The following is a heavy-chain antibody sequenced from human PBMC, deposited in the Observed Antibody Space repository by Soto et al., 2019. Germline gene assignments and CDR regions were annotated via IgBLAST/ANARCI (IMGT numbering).Heavy chain of an antibody. V-gene: IGHV3-23*01. CDR2: ISGSGGST. D-gene: IGHD3-16*02. Sequence: SGGSLRLSCAASGFTFSSYAMSWVRQAPGKGLEWVSAISGSGGSTYYADSVKGRFTISRDNSKNTLYLQMNSLRAEDTAVYYCAKVSSNYYYYGMDVWGQGTTVTVSS. CDR1: GFTFSSYA. CDR3: AKVSSNYYYYGMDV. J-gene: IGHJ6*02.